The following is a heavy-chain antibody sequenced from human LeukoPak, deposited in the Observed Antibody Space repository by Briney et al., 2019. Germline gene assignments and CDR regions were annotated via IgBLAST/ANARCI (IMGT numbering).Heavy chain of an antibody. D-gene: IGHD6-19*01. J-gene: IGHJ4*02. CDR2: ITGDGYNT. V-gene: IGHV3-23*01. CDR3: AKDLSYTSGASDH. Sequence: GGSLRLSCAASGFTFSAFAMTWVRQAPGEGLEWVSTITGDGYNTYSADSVKGRITFSRDNSKNTLSLQLRSLRAEDTAVYYCAKDLSYTSGASDHWGQGTLVTVSS. CDR1: GFTFSAFA.